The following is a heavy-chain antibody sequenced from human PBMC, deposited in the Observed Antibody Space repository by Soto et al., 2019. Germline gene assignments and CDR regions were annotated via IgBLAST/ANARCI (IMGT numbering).Heavy chain of an antibody. CDR1: GYTFTSYA. Sequence: GASVKVSCKASGYTFTSYAMHWVRQAPGQRLEWMGWINAGNGNTKYSQKFQGRVTITRDTSASTAYMELSSLRSEDTAVYYCARDRPIFGVSYYYMDVWGKGTTVTVS. CDR3: ARDRPIFGVSYYYMDV. V-gene: IGHV1-3*01. CDR2: INAGNGNT. D-gene: IGHD3-3*01. J-gene: IGHJ6*03.